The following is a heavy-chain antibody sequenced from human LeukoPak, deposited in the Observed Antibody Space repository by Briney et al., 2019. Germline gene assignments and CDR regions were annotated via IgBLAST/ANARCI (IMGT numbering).Heavy chain of an antibody. CDR2: IIPIFGTA. Sequence: SVKVSCKASGGTFSSYAISWVRQAPGQGLEWMGGIIPIFGTANYAQKFQGRVTITADESTSTAYMELSSLRSEDTAVYYCVRDGEGVAISVNYWFDPWGQGTLVTVSS. D-gene: IGHD3-10*01. V-gene: IGHV1-69*13. J-gene: IGHJ5*02. CDR1: GGTFSSYA. CDR3: VRDGEGVAISVNYWFDP.